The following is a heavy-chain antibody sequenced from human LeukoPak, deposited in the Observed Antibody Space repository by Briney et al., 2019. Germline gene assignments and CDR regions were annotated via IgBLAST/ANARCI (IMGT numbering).Heavy chain of an antibody. CDR3: ARVRYDILTGYQEPGY. D-gene: IGHD3-9*01. CDR2: ISAYNGNT. J-gene: IGHJ4*02. V-gene: IGHV1-18*01. CDR1: GYTFTSYG. Sequence: ASVKVSCKASGYTFTSYGISWERQAPGQGLEWMGWISAYNGNTNYAQKLQGRVTMTTDTSTSTAYMELRSLRSDDTAVYYCARVRYDILTGYQEPGYWGQGTLVTVSS.